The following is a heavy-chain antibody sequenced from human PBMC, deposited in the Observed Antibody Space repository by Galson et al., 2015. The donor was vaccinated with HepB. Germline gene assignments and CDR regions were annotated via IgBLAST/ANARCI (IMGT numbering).Heavy chain of an antibody. J-gene: IGHJ6*02. CDR1: GFTFSSYS. V-gene: IGHV3-48*02. D-gene: IGHD1-26*01. CDR2: ISSSSNTI. Sequence: SLRLSCAASGFTFSSYSMNWVRQAPGKGLEWVSYISSSSNTIYYADSVKGRFTISRDNGKDSLYLQMDSLRDEDTAVYYCARAGRSGYYYGMDVWGQGTTVTVSS. CDR3: ARAGRSGYYYGMDV.